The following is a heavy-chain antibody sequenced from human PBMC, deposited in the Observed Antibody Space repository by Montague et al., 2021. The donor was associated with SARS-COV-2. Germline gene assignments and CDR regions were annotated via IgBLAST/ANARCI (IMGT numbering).Heavy chain of an antibody. D-gene: IGHD1-26*01. V-gene: IGHV6-1*01. J-gene: IGHJ4*01. CDR3: ARDGDGWEVPFDF. CDR2: KYDTSRRNN. Sequence: CAISGDSVTVTGNSGAGRKRTRLNCSQKLIRKYDTSRRNNDQAPSVKGRLTVNPDTSKNQFSLHLNSVTPEDTAVYYCARDGDGWEVPFDFWGQGTLVTVSS. CDR1: GDSVTVTGNS.